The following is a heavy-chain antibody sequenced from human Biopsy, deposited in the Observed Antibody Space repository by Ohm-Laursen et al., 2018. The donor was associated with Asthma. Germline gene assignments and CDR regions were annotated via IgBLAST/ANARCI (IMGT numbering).Heavy chain of an antibody. CDR2: IFSNDEK. V-gene: IGHV2-26*01. CDR3: ARVVNYDFRSGYWFDP. CDR1: GFSLRNAGMG. D-gene: IGHD3-3*01. Sequence: TQTLTLTCTVSGFSLRNAGMGVTWIRQPPGKALEWLAHIFSNDEKSYSTSLKSRITISKDTAKSQVVLTMSNMDPVDTATYYCARVVNYDFRSGYWFDPWGQGTLVTVSS. J-gene: IGHJ5*02.